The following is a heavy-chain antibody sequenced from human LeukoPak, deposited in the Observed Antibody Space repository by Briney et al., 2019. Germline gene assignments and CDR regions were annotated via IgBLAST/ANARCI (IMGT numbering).Heavy chain of an antibody. CDR2: IKEDGREK. J-gene: IGHJ4*02. CDR1: GFTFSNYW. D-gene: IGHD1-26*01. Sequence: GGSLRLSCAASGFTFSNYWMSWVRQAPGKGLEWVANIKEDGREKYYVDSVKGRFTISRDNAKNSLYLQMNSLRAEDTAVYYCASGSYGRDYWGQGTLVTVSS. V-gene: IGHV3-7*01. CDR3: ASGSYGRDY.